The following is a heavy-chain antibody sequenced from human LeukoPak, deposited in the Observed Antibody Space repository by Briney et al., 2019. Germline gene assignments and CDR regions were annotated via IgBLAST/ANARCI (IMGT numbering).Heavy chain of an antibody. CDR2: LSASGGSS. CDR1: GFMFTNYA. D-gene: IGHD2-15*01. CDR3: ARACSGGSCYLAAFDI. J-gene: IGHJ3*02. V-gene: IGHV3-23*01. Sequence: GGSPRLSCAASGFMFTNYAMSWVRQAPGKGLEWVSALSASGGSSYYADSMKGRFTISRDSSKNTLYLQMNGLRAEDTAVYYCARACSGGSCYLAAFDIWGQGTMVTVSS.